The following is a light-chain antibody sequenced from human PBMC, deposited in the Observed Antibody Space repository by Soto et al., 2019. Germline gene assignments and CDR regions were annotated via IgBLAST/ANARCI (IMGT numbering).Light chain of an antibody. Sequence: QSVLTQPPSVSGVPGQRVTISCTGSTSNIGAGYDVNWYQHLPGRAPKLLIYNNNHRPSGVPDRFSASKSGTSASLAITGLQAEDEAVYYYQSSDLTLSGSGVFGGGTKLTVL. CDR3: QSSDLTLSGSGV. CDR1: TSNIGAGYD. V-gene: IGLV1-40*01. CDR2: NNN. J-gene: IGLJ3*02.